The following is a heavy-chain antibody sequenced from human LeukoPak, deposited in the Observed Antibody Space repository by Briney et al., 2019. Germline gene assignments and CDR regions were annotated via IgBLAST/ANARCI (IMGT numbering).Heavy chain of an antibody. CDR1: GGSFSGYY. V-gene: IGHV3-23*01. J-gene: IGHJ3*01. CDR3: GRDPNGDYVGAFEF. Sequence: PSETLSLTCAVYGGSFSGYYWSWIRQPPGKGLEWVSSIKGSGGGSSYADSVKGRFTMTRDNSKSTLYLQMNSLRAGDTAVYFCGRDPNGDYVGAFEFWGQGTLVTVSS. D-gene: IGHD4-17*01. CDR2: IKGSGGGS.